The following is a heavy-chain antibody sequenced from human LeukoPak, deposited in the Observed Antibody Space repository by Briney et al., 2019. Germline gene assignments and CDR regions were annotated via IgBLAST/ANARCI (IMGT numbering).Heavy chain of an antibody. J-gene: IGHJ4*02. D-gene: IGHD2-2*01. CDR3: ARARCSSTSCYLPY. V-gene: IGHV1-2*02. CDR2: INPNSGGR. CDR1: GYTFTGDY. Sequence: ASLKSSCKASGYTFTGDYMPWVRHTPGQRLLWMGWINPNSGGRNYAQKYQGKVTMTRDTSISTAYMELSRLRSDDTAVYYCARARCSSTSCYLPYWGQGTLVTVSS.